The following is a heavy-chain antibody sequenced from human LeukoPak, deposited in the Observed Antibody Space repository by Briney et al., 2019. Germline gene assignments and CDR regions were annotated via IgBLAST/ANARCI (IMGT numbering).Heavy chain of an antibody. V-gene: IGHV2-5*01. CDR2: IYWTDDK. CDR3: AHNPDTGDLDY. CDR1: GFSLSTSGVG. Sequence: SGPTLVKPKQTLTLTCTFSGFSLSTSGVGVGWIRQPPGKALEWLGIIYWTDDKYYSPSLKSRLTITKDTSKTQLVLTMTNMDPVYTATYFCAHNPDTGDLDYGAQGILVTVSS. D-gene: IGHD1-14*01. J-gene: IGHJ4*02.